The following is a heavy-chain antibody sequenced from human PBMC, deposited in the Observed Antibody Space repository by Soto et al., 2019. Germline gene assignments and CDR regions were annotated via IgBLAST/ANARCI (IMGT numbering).Heavy chain of an antibody. CDR2: IVLGTT. D-gene: IGHD2-15*01. CDR3: SRPRYCSGGRCYNNFDY. J-gene: IGHJ4*02. CDR1: GGTFSTYT. V-gene: IGHV1-69*12. Sequence: QVQLVQSGADVKKPGSSVKVSCKASGGTFSTYTISWVRQAPGQGLEWLGGIVLGTTAYAQKFQGRLTITAHESTRTASMELCNLRSEDTAVYSCSRPRYCSGGRCYNNFDYWGQGTLVTVSS.